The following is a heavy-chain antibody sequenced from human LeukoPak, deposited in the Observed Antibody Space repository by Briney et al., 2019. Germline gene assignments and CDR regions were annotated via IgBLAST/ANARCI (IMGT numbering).Heavy chain of an antibody. Sequence: SETLSLTCTVSGGSISSSSYYWGWIRQPPGKGLEWIGSIYYSGSTYYNPSLKSRVTMSVDTSKNQFSLKLSSVTAADTAVYYCARDSGSFLDYWGQGTLVTVSS. CDR3: ARDSGSFLDY. D-gene: IGHD1-26*01. CDR1: GGSISSSSYY. J-gene: IGHJ4*02. V-gene: IGHV4-39*07. CDR2: IYYSGST.